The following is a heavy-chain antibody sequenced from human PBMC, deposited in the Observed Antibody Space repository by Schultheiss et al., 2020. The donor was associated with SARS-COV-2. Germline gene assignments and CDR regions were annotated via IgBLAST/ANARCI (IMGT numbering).Heavy chain of an antibody. J-gene: IGHJ4*02. V-gene: IGHV3-48*04. CDR3: ARDQGQQWDIDY. D-gene: IGHD6-19*01. Sequence: GESLKISCAASGFTFSSYSMNWVRQAPGKGLEWVSYISSSGSTIYYADSVKGRFTISRDNAKNSLYLQMNSLRAEDTAVYYCARDQGQQWDIDYWGQGTLVTVSS. CDR1: GFTFSSYS. CDR2: ISSSGSTI.